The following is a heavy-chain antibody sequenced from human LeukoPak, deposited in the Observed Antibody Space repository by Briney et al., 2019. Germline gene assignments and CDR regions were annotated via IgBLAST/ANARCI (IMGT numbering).Heavy chain of an antibody. Sequence: SETLSLTCTVSGGSISNYHWSWIRQPPGKGLEWIGYIYYRGSTKYNPSLESRVTISVDMSKNQFSLKLNSVTAADTAVYYCVRVQADGHSDIWGQGTMVTVSS. CDR2: IYYRGST. CDR3: VRVQADGHSDI. V-gene: IGHV4-59*01. CDR1: GGSISNYH. D-gene: IGHD5-24*01. J-gene: IGHJ3*02.